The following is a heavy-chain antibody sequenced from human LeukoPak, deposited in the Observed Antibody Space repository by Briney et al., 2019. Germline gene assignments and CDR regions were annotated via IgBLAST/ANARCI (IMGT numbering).Heavy chain of an antibody. D-gene: IGHD1-7*01. CDR2: LYSGGDT. CDR1: GFTVSSNY. CDR3: ARDRNYHFDY. Sequence: GGSLRLSCAASGFTVSSNYMSWVRQAPGKGLEWVSLLYSGGDTSYADSVKGRFTISRDNSKNTLYLQMNSLRAEDTAVYYCARDRNYHFDYWGQGTLVTVSS. V-gene: IGHV3-66*01. J-gene: IGHJ4*02.